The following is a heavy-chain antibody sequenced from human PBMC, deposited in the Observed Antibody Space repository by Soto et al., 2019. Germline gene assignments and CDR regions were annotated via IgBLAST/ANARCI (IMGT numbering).Heavy chain of an antibody. J-gene: IGHJ4*02. CDR1: GFTFSDHC. Sequence: FLRVSCAASGFTFSDHCMDWVRQARGKGLEWVGRIRNRPNSYTTQYAASVKGRFAVLRDDSENLVYLQMNDLKTEDTAVYYCVRYSGRGFYFDYWGQGAQVTVSS. CDR2: IRNRPNSYTT. CDR3: VRYSGRGFYFDY. V-gene: IGHV3-72*01. D-gene: IGHD2-15*01.